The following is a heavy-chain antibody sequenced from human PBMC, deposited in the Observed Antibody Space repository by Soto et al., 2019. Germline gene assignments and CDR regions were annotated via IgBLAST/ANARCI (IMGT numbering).Heavy chain of an antibody. V-gene: IGHV3-23*01. J-gene: IGHJ3*02. Sequence: VGSLRLSCAASGFTFSSYAMSWVRQAPGKGLEWVSAISGSGGSTYYADSVKGRFTISRDNSKNTLYLQMNSLRAEDTAVYYCHTDSSGYYIDAFDIWGQGTMVTVSS. CDR3: HTDSSGYYIDAFDI. CDR1: GFTFSSYA. D-gene: IGHD3-22*01. CDR2: ISGSGGST.